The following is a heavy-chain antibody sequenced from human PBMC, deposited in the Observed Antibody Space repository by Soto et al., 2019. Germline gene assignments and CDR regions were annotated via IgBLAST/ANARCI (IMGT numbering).Heavy chain of an antibody. J-gene: IGHJ4*02. D-gene: IGHD2-15*01. Sequence: SETLSLTCTVSGGSISSSSYYWGWLRQPPGKGLEWIGSIYNSGSTYYNPSLKSRVTISVDTSKNQNSLKMSSVTAADTAVYYCARRWGSAADYWGQGTLVT. V-gene: IGHV4-39*01. CDR1: GGSISSSSYY. CDR2: IYNSGST. CDR3: ARRWGSAADY.